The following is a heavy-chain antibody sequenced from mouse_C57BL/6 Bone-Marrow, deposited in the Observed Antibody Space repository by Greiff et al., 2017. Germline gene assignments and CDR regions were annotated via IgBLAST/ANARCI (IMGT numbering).Heavy chain of an antibody. Sequence: VQLKQSGGGLVKPGGSLKLSCAASGFTFSDYGMHWVRQAPEKGLEWVAYISSGSSTIYYADTVKGRFTISRDNAKNTLFLQMTSLRSEDTAMYYCARQGYDYYWGQGTSVTVSS. J-gene: IGHJ4*01. V-gene: IGHV5-17*01. CDR3: ARQGYDYY. CDR2: ISSGSSTI. D-gene: IGHD2-4*01. CDR1: GFTFSDYG.